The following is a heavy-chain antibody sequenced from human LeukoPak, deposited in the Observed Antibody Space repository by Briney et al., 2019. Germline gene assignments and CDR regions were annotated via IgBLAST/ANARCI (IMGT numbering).Heavy chain of an antibody. J-gene: IGHJ4*02. CDR1: GGSISSYY. CDR3: ARAIYYYDSSGYFD. Sequence: SETLSLTCTVSGGSISSYYWSWIRQPPAKGLEWIGYIYYSGSTNYNPSLKSRVTKSVDTSKNQFSLKLSSVTAADTAVYYCARAIYYYDSSGYFDWGQGTLVTVSS. CDR2: IYYSGST. V-gene: IGHV4-59*01. D-gene: IGHD3-22*01.